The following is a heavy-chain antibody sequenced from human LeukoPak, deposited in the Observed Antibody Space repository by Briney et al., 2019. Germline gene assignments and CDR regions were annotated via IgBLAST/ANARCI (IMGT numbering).Heavy chain of an antibody. D-gene: IGHD3-22*01. CDR3: ARLRSGYYLDY. V-gene: IGHV4-61*02. Sequence: SQTLSLTCTVSGGSISSGSYYWSWIRQPAGKGLEWIGRIYTSGSTNYNPSLKSRVTISVDTSKNQFSLKLCSVTAADTAVYYCARLRSGYYLDYWGQGTLVAVSS. J-gene: IGHJ4*02. CDR1: GGSISSGSYY. CDR2: IYTSGST.